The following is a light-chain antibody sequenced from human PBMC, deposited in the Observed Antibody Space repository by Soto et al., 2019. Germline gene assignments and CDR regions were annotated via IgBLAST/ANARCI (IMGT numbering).Light chain of an antibody. CDR3: QQLNSYPRT. Sequence: DIKMTQSPSTLSASVGDRVTITCRASQSISSWLAWYQQKPGKAPKLLIYDASSLESGVPSRFSGSGSGTEFTLTISSLQPDDFATYYCQQLNSYPRTFGQGTKVDI. V-gene: IGKV1-5*01. CDR1: QSISSW. CDR2: DAS. J-gene: IGKJ1*01.